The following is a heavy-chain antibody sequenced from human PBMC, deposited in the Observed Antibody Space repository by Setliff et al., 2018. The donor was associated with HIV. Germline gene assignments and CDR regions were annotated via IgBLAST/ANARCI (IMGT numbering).Heavy chain of an antibody. CDR2: IYHSGST. CDR3: VTSSSWSSRLNF. Sequence: PSETLSLTCTVSGYPISSDYYWGWIRQPPGKGLEWIGNIYHSGSTYYNPSLKSRVTISVDTSKNQFSLKVTSVTAADTAVYYCVTSSSWSSRLNFWGQGRLVTVSS. V-gene: IGHV4-38-2*02. J-gene: IGHJ4*02. D-gene: IGHD6-13*01. CDR1: GYPISSDYY.